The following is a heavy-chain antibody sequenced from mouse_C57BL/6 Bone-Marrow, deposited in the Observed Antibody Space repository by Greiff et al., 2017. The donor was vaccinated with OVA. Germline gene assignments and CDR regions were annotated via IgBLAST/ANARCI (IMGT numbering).Heavy chain of an antibody. CDR3: AGKGCGYWYFDV. CDR2: IDPANGNT. CDR1: GFNINNSY. V-gene: IGHV14-3*01. Sequence: EVQLQQSVAELVRPGASVKLSCTASGFNINNSYMHWVKQRPEQGLEWIGSIDPANGNTNYDPKFQGKATITADTSSNTAYLQLSSLSSEDSAVCYCAGKGCGYWYFDVWGTGTTVTVSS. D-gene: IGHD3-3*01. J-gene: IGHJ1*03.